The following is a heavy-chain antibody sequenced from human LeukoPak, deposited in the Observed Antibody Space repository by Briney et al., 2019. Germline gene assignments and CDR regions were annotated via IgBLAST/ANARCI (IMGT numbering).Heavy chain of an antibody. CDR1: GFTFSSYG. J-gene: IGHJ6*02. CDR2: ISYDGSNK. CDR3: AKGDGSYYYYYYGMDV. D-gene: IGHD1-26*01. Sequence: PGRSLRLSCAASGFTFSSYGMHWVRQAPGKGLEWVAVISYDGSNKYYADSVKGRFTISRDNSKNTLYLQMNSLRAEDTAVYYCAKGDGSYYYYYYGMDVWGQGTTVTVSS. V-gene: IGHV3-30*18.